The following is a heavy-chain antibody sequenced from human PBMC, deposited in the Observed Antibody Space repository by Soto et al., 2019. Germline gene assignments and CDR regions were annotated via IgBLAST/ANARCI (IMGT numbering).Heavy chain of an antibody. D-gene: IGHD6-25*01. CDR2: IHHSGST. CDR1: GASISSGDYY. J-gene: IGHJ5*02. Sequence: SETLSLTCNVSGASISSGDYYWSWIRQHPGKGLEWIGCIHHSGSTNYNPPLKSRVTISVDTSKNQFSLKLNSVTAADTAVYYCARPHGGSSGWDNWFDPWGQGTLVTVSS. V-gene: IGHV4-61*08. CDR3: ARPHGGSSGWDNWFDP.